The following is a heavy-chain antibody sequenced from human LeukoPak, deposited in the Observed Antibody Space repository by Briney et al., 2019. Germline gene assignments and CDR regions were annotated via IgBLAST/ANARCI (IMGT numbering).Heavy chain of an antibody. J-gene: IGHJ4*02. CDR1: GGTFSSYA. CDR3: ARDYQDSSGYYYFDY. D-gene: IGHD3-22*01. V-gene: IGHV1-69*06. Sequence: SVKVSCKASGGTFSSYAISWVRQAPGQGLEWMGGIIPIFGTANYAQKLQGRVTITADKSTSTAYMELSSLRSEDTAVYYCARDYQDSSGYYYFDYWGQGTLVTVSS. CDR2: IIPIFGTA.